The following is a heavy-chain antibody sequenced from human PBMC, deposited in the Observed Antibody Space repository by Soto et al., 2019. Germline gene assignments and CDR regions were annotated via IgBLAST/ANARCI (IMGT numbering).Heavy chain of an antibody. CDR3: ARRYGASFDY. V-gene: IGHV4-59*01. CDR1: GGSISSYY. J-gene: IGHJ4*02. CDR2: IYYSGST. D-gene: IGHD4-17*01. Sequence: TSETLSLTCTVSGGSISSYYWSWIRQPPGKGLEWIGYIYYSGSTNYNPSLKCRVTISVDTSKNQFSLKLSSVTAADTAVYYCARRYGASFDYWGQGTLVTVSS.